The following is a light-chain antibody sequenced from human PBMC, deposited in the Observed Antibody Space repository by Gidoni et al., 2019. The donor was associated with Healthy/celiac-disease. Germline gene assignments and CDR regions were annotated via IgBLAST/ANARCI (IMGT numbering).Light chain of an antibody. J-gene: IGLJ3*02. CDR3: GTWDSSLSARV. CDR1: SSNIGNNY. V-gene: IGLV1-51*02. CDR2: ENN. Sequence: QSVLTQPPSVSAAPGQKVTISCSGSSSNIGNNYVSCYQQLPGTAPKLLIYENNKRPSGIPDRFSGSKSGTAATLGSTGLQTGDEADYYCGTWDSSLSARVFGGGTKLTVL.